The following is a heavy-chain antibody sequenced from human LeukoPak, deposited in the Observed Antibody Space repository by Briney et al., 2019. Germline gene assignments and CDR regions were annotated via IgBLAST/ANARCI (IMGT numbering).Heavy chain of an antibody. CDR2: IYYSGST. V-gene: IGHV4-39*01. D-gene: IGHD2-2*01. CDR1: GGSISSSSYY. J-gene: IGHJ1*01. Sequence: SETLSLTCTVSGGSISSSSYYWGWIRQPPGKGLEWIGSIYYSGSTYHNPSLKSRVTISVDTSKNQFSLKLSSVTAADTAVYYCARGFCSSNSCPRGYFHHWGQGTLVAVSS. CDR3: ARGFCSSNSCPRGYFHH.